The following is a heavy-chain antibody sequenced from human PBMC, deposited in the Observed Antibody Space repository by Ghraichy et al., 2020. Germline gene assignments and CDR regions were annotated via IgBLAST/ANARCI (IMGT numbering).Heavy chain of an antibody. D-gene: IGHD1-7*01. Sequence: GESLNISCAASGFIFSDSGMHWVRQASGKGLEWIGRIRDRANNYATAYAVSVQGRFTISRDDSKNTAYLQMNSLKTDDTAVYYCIRELLGSWGQGTLVTVSS. CDR1: GFIFSDSG. CDR2: IRDRANNYAT. CDR3: IRELLGS. J-gene: IGHJ5*02. V-gene: IGHV3-73*01.